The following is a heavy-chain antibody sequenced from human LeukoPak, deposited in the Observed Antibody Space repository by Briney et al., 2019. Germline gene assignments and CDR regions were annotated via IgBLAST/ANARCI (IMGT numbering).Heavy chain of an antibody. V-gene: IGHV4-59*01. Sequence: SETLSLTCIVSGVSIRSYYWSWIRQPPGKGLEWIGYIYYSGSTNYNPSLKSRVTISVDTSKNQFSLKLSSVTAADTAVYYCAKDMYYDILTGLGQTGGSYFDYWGQGTLVTVSS. J-gene: IGHJ4*02. CDR3: AKDMYYDILTGLGQTGGSYFDY. CDR1: GVSIRSYY. CDR2: IYYSGST. D-gene: IGHD3-9*01.